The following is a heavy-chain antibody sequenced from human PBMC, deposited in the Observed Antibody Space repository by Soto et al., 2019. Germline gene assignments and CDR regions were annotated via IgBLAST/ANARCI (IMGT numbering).Heavy chain of an antibody. Sequence: SETLSLTCTVSGGSISSSSYYWGWIRQPPGKGLEWIGSIYYSGSTYYNPSLKSRVTISVDTSKNQFSLKLSSVTAADTAVYYCARRSKKYYSNHFDYWGQGTLVTVSS. CDR2: IYYSGST. CDR3: ARRSKKYYSNHFDY. D-gene: IGHD4-4*01. V-gene: IGHV4-39*01. J-gene: IGHJ4*02. CDR1: GGSISSSSYY.